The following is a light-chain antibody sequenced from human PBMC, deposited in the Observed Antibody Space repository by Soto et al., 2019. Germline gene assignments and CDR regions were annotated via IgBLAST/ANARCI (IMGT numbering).Light chain of an antibody. Sequence: DIQMTQSPSTLSGSVGDRVTITCRASQTISSWLAWYQQKPGKAPKLLIYKASTLKSGVPSRFSGSGSGTDFTLTISCLQSEDFATYYCQQYGSFSPITFGGGTKV. V-gene: IGKV1-5*03. CDR1: QTISSW. J-gene: IGKJ4*01. CDR2: KAS. CDR3: QQYGSFSPIT.